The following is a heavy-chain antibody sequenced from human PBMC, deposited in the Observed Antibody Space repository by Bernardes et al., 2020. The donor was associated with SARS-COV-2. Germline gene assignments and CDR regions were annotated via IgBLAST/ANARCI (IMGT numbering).Heavy chain of an antibody. Sequence: GGSLRLSCEGSGFTFSNYWMSWVRQAPGKGLEWVAHIKEDGSDKYYVDSVKDRFTVSRDNAKSTLYLQMDSLRAEDTAVYYCARDSVIQGRFRMSDHWGQGTLVTVSS. J-gene: IGHJ5*02. CDR3: ARDSVIQGRFRMSDH. D-gene: IGHD4-4*01. CDR1: GFTFSNYW. CDR2: IKEDGSDK. V-gene: IGHV3-7*01.